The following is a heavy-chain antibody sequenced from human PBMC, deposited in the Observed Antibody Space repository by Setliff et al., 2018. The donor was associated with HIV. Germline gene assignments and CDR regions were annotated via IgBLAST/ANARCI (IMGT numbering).Heavy chain of an antibody. CDR2: IYYSGST. V-gene: IGHV4-59*08. CDR1: GGSISGYY. Sequence: SETLSLTCTVSGGSISGYYWSWIRQPPGKGLEWIGYIYYSGSTNYNPSLKSRVTISVDTSKNQFSLKLSSVTAADTAVYYCGRLNSGLNAFVIWGQGTTVTVSS. D-gene: IGHD3-22*01. CDR3: GRLNSGLNAFVI. J-gene: IGHJ3*02.